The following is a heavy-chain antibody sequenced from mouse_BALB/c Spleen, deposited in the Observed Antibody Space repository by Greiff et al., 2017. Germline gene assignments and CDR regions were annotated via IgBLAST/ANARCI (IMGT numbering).Heavy chain of an antibody. CDR3: ARDPNWDDGYFDV. J-gene: IGHJ1*01. V-gene: IGHV5-9-4*01. D-gene: IGHD4-1*02. CDR1: GFTFSSYA. Sequence: EVKLVESGGGLVKPGGSLKLSCAASGFTFSSYAMSWVRQSPEKRLEWVAEISSGGSYTYYPDTVTGRFTISRDNAKNTLYLEMSSLRSEDTAMYYCARDPNWDDGYFDVWGAGTTVTVSS. CDR2: ISSGGSYT.